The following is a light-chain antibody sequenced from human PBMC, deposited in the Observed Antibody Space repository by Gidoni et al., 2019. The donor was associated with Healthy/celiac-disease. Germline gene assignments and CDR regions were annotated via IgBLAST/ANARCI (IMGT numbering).Light chain of an antibody. CDR1: QRVLYSSNNKNY. J-gene: IGKJ1*01. CDR3: QQYRT. Sequence: DLVMTQSPDSLAVSLGERATINCKSSQRVLYSSNNKNYLAWYQQKPGQPPKLLIYWASTRESGVPDRFSGSGSGTDFTLTISSLQAEDVAVYYCQQYRTFGQGTKVEIK. V-gene: IGKV4-1*01. CDR2: WAS.